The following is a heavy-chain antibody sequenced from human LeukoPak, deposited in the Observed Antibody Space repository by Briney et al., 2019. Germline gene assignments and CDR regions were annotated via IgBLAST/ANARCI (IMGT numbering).Heavy chain of an antibody. CDR1: GFTFSSYG. CDR2: IWYDGSNK. D-gene: IGHD2/OR15-2a*01. J-gene: IGHJ5*02. V-gene: IGHV3-33*01. Sequence: GGSLRLSCAASGFTFSSYGMHWVRQAPDKGLEWVSVIWYDGSNKYYADSVRGRFTISRDNSKNTVYLQMNSLRAEDTAVYYCARPTAGNCKLDPWGRGTLVTVSS. CDR3: ARPTAGNCKLDP.